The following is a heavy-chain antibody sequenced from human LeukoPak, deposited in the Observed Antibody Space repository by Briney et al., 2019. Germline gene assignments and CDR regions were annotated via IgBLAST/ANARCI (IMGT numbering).Heavy chain of an antibody. Sequence: GGSLRLSCAASGFTFSSYSVNWVRQAPGKGLEWVSSISSSSSYIYYADSVKGRFTISRDNAKNSLYLQMNSLRAEDTAVYYCARDPPNLLSFGIMDVWGQGTTVTVSS. J-gene: IGHJ6*02. V-gene: IGHV3-21*01. CDR2: ISSSSSYI. CDR1: GFTFSSYS. D-gene: IGHD3-10*01. CDR3: ARDPPNLLSFGIMDV.